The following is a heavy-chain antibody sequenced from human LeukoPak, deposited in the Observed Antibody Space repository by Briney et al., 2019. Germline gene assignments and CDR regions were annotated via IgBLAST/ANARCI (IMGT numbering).Heavy chain of an antibody. CDR2: INPNSGGT. Sequence: ASVKVSCKASGYTFTSYYMHWVRQAPGQGLEWMGWINPNSGGTNYAQRFQGRVTMTRDTSTSTVYMELSSLRSEDTAVYYCARAPGDCSSTSCYYYYYMDVWGKGTTVTISS. D-gene: IGHD2-2*01. J-gene: IGHJ6*03. CDR1: GYTFTSYY. CDR3: ARAPGDCSSTSCYYYYYMDV. V-gene: IGHV1-2*02.